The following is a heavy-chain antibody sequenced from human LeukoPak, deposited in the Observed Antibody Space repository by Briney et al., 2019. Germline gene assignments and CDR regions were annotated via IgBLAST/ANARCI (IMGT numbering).Heavy chain of an antibody. CDR2: IYYSGST. V-gene: IGHV4-59*01. D-gene: IGHD1-26*01. Sequence: SETLSLTCTVSGGSISSYYWSWIRQPPGEGLEWIGYIYYSGSTNYNPSLKSRVTISVDTSKNQFSLKLSSVTAADTAVYYCARIGWELASIGYYYYYYMDVWGKGTTVTVSS. J-gene: IGHJ6*03. CDR1: GGSISSYY. CDR3: ARIGWELASIGYYYYYYMDV.